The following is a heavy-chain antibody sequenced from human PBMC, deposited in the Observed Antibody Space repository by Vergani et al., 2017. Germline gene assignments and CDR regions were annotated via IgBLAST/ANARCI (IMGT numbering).Heavy chain of an antibody. Sequence: EGRRGEAGGGLGKPGGSLRLSCAASGFSVSDNYMSWVRQAPGKGLEWVSILYVVGTSDYADSVKGRFTVSRDISKNTLHLQLNSLRVEDTAVYFCSYGMDVWGQGTTVTVSS. CDR1: GFSVSDNY. V-gene: IGHV3-66*01. CDR2: LYVVGTS. CDR3: SYGMDV. J-gene: IGHJ6*02.